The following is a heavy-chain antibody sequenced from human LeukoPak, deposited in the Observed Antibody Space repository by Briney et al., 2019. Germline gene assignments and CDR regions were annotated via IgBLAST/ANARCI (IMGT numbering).Heavy chain of an antibody. CDR2: IWYDGSNK. CDR1: GFTFSSYG. V-gene: IGHV3-33*01. D-gene: IGHD5-12*01. Sequence: GRSLRLSCAASGFTFSSYGTHWVRQAPGKGLEWVAVIWYDGSNKYCADSVKGRFTISRDNSKNTLYLQMNSLRAEDTAVYYCAREGGYSGYDSFDYWGQGTLVTVSS. CDR3: AREGGYSGYDSFDY. J-gene: IGHJ4*02.